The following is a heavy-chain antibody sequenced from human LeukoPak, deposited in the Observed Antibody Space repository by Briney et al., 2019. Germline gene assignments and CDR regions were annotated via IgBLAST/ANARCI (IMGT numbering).Heavy chain of an antibody. J-gene: IGHJ4*02. Sequence: SETLSLTCTVSGGSISSYYWSWIRQPPGKGLEWIGYIYYSGSTNYNPSLKSRVTISVDTSKNQFSLKLSSVTAADTAVYYCARHTYDFLTGYYNGGFDYWGQGTLVTVSS. CDR2: IYYSGST. V-gene: IGHV4-59*08. CDR1: GGSISSYY. CDR3: ARHTYDFLTGYYNGGFDY. D-gene: IGHD3-9*01.